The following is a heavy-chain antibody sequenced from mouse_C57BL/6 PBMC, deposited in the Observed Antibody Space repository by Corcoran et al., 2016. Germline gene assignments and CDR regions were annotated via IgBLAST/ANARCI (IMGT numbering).Heavy chain of an antibody. V-gene: IGHV9-3*01. D-gene: IGHD2-1*01. J-gene: IGHJ3*01. CDR3: ARKGDYGNYVAY. CDR2: INTYSGVP. Sequence: QIQLVQSGPELKKPGETVKISCKASGYTFTTYGMSWVKQAPGKGLKWMGWINTYSGVPTYADDFKGRFAFSLETSASTAYLQINNLKNEDTATYFCARKGDYGNYVAYWGQGTLVTVSA. CDR1: GYTFTTYG.